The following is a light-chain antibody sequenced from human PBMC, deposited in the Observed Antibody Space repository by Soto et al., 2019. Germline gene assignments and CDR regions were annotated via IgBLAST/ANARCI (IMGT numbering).Light chain of an antibody. J-gene: IGLJ1*01. CDR1: SSDVGGYNY. CDR3: SSYTSSSIDYV. Sequence: QSALTQPASVSGSPGQSITISCTGTSSDVGGYNYVSWYQQHPGKAPKLMIYEVSNRTPGVSNRFSGSKSGNTASLTISGLQAEDEADYYCSSYTSSSIDYVFGTGTKVTVL. V-gene: IGLV2-14*01. CDR2: EVS.